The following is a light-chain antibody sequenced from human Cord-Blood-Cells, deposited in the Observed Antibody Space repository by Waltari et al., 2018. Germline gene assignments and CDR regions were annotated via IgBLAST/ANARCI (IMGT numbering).Light chain of an antibody. V-gene: IGLV2-23*02. CDR3: CSYAGSSTWV. CDR1: SSDVGSSNL. CDR2: EVI. J-gene: IGLJ3*02. Sequence: QSALTQPASVSGSPGQSITISCTGTSSDVGSSNLVSWYQHHPGKAPKLLIYEVIKRPSGVSNRFSGSKSGNTASLTISGLQAEDEADYYCCSYAGSSTWVFGGGTKLTVL.